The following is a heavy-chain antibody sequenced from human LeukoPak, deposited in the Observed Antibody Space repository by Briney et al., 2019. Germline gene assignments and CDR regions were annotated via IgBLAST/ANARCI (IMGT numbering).Heavy chain of an antibody. Sequence: PTGGSLRLSCAASGFTFSSYWMHWVRQAPGKGLVWVSRINSDGSSTNYADSVKGRFTISRDNAKNTRYLQVNSLRAEDTAVYYCARDRDPESREFLSYWGQGTLVTVSS. CDR3: ARDRDPESREFLSY. CDR2: INSDGSST. J-gene: IGHJ4*02. D-gene: IGHD3-3*01. CDR1: GFTFSSYW. V-gene: IGHV3-74*01.